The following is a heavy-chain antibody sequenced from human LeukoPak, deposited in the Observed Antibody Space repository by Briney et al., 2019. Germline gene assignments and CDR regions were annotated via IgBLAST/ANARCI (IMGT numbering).Heavy chain of an antibody. V-gene: IGHV4-34*01. Sequence: SETLSLTCAIDGASLSAYHWTWIRQPPGKGLEWIGEIKPSGITNYNPSLKSRVTLSIDTSKNQFSLKVASVTAADMAVYYCARVRGCNVHNCLLGGWFDPWGQGTLVTVSS. CDR1: GASLSAYH. J-gene: IGHJ5*02. CDR3: ARVRGCNVHNCLLGGWFDP. D-gene: IGHD1-20*01. CDR2: IKPSGIT.